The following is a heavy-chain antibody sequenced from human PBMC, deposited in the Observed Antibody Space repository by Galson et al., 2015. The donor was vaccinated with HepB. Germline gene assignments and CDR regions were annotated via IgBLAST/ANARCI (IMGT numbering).Heavy chain of an antibody. CDR3: ARGDGSIWYSY. CDR2: IKQDGSEK. J-gene: IGHJ4*02. V-gene: IGHV3-7*03. Sequence: SLRLSCAASGFTFSSYWMNWVRQAPGKGLEWVAAIKQDGSEKYYVDSVKGRFTISRDNAKNPLDLQMNSLRADDTAVYYCARGDGSIWYSYWGQGILVPVSS. D-gene: IGHD6-13*01. CDR1: GFTFSSYW.